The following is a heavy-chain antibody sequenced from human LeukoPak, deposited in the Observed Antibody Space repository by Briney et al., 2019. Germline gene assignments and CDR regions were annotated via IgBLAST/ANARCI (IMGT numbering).Heavy chain of an antibody. CDR2: IKSSGST. D-gene: IGHD2/OR15-2a*01. CDR3: AKEEYHSVAYYF. V-gene: IGHV3-23*01. J-gene: IGHJ4*02. Sequence: GGSLRLSCAASGFAFTSYAMIWVRQAPGQGLEWVSGIKSSGSTNYADSVKGRFTISRDNSKNTLYLQMNGLRAEDTAVYYCAKEEYHSVAYYFGGQGTLVTVSS. CDR1: GFAFTSYA.